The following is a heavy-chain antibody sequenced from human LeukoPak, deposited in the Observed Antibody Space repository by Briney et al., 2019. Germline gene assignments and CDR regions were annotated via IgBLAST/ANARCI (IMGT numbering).Heavy chain of an antibody. V-gene: IGHV3-23*01. D-gene: IGHD6-19*01. CDR2: ITADGGGT. CDR1: GFSFGSSV. Sequence: GGSLRLSCAASGFSFGSSVMGWVRQAPGKGLEWVSAITADGGGTNHADPVKGRFTISRDNSKSTLYLQMNSLRAEDTAVYYCARDAVSGWYYDNWGQGTLVTVSS. J-gene: IGHJ4*02. CDR3: ARDAVSGWYYDN.